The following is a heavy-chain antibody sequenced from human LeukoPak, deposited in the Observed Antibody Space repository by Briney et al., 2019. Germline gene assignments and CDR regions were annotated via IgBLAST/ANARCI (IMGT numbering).Heavy chain of an antibody. D-gene: IGHD3-3*01. CDR1: GYSFTSYW. J-gene: IGHJ4*02. V-gene: IGHV5-51*01. CDR2: IYPGDSDT. Sequence: GESLKISCKGSGYSFTSYWIGWVRQLPGKGLEWMGIIYPGDSDTRYSPSFQGQVTISADKSISTAYLQWSSLKASDTAMYYCATVANYDFWSGYYFDYWGQGTLVTVSS. CDR3: ATVANYDFWSGYYFDY.